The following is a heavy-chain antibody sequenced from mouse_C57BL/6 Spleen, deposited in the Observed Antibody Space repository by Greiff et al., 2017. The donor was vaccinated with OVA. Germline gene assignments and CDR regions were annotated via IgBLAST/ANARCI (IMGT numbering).Heavy chain of an antibody. V-gene: IGHV3-1*01. CDR1: GYSITSGYD. Sequence: EVQLVESGPGMVKPSQSLSLTCTVTGYSITSGYDWHWIRHFPGNKLEWMGYISYSGSTNYNPSLKSRISITHDTSKNHFFLKLNSVTTEDTATYYCARGGDSSGYLYYFDDWGQGTTLTVSS. CDR2: ISYSGST. J-gene: IGHJ2*01. CDR3: ARGGDSSGYLYYFDD. D-gene: IGHD3-2*02.